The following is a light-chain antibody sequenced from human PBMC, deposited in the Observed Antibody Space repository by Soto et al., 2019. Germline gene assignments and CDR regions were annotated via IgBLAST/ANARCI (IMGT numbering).Light chain of an antibody. CDR1: ERVSNNY. Sequence: EIVLTQSPGTLSLSPGERATLSCRASERVSNNYLAWYQHKPGQAPRLLIHGESGRATGTPDRFSGSGSGTDFTLTISRLEPEDSAVYYCQQYGSSSLTFGGGTKVEI. V-gene: IGKV3-20*01. CDR3: QQYGSSSLT. J-gene: IGKJ4*01. CDR2: GES.